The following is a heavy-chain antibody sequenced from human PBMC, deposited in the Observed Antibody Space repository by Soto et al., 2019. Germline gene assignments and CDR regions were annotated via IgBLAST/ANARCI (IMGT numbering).Heavy chain of an antibody. V-gene: IGHV4-31*03. Sequence: TLSLTCSVSGDSISRIDYYWTWIRQHPEKGLEWIGNIYFRGNTYYSPSLESRLTISVDTSKNQFSLKLTSVAAADTAVYYCAREGGSYDSGGYLIRGAFDIWGQGTMVTVSS. CDR2: IYFRGNT. J-gene: IGHJ3*02. D-gene: IGHD3-22*01. CDR3: AREGGSYDSGGYLIRGAFDI. CDR1: GDSISRIDYY.